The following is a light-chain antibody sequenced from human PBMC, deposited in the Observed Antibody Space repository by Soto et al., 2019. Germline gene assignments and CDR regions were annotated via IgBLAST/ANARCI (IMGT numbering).Light chain of an antibody. Sequence: DIQMTQSPSTLSGSVGDRVTITCRASQTISSWLAWYQQKPGQAPKILISSASNVQSGVPSRFSGRGSGTEFTLTISGLQPEDSASYCCQQSYNSPRTFGQGTKVDIK. J-gene: IGKJ1*01. CDR3: QQSYNSPRT. V-gene: IGKV1-39*01. CDR1: QTISSW. CDR2: SAS.